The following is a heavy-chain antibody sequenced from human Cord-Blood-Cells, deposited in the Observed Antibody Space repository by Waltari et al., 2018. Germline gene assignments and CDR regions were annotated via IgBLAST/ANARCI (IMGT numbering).Heavy chain of an antibody. CDR3: ARADSKSGSYLFDP. V-gene: IGHV4-4*07. CDR2: IYTSGST. CDR1: GGSISSYY. J-gene: IGHJ5*02. Sequence: QVQLQESGPGLVKPSETLSLTCTASGGSISSYYWSWIRQPAGKGLEWIGRIYTSGSTNYNPSLKSRVTMSVDTSKNQFSLKLSSVTAADTAVYYCARADSKSGSYLFDPWGQGTLVTVSS. D-gene: IGHD1-26*01.